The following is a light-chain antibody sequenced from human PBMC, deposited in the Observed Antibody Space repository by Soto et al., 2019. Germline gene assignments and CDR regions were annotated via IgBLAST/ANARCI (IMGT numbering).Light chain of an antibody. V-gene: IGLV2-11*01. CDR3: CSYAGSSTVV. CDR1: SSDVGGYKY. CDR2: DVS. J-gene: IGLJ2*01. Sequence: QSALTQPRSVSGSPGQSVTISCTGTSSDVGGYKYVSWYQQHPGKAPKLMIYDVSKRPSGVPDRFSGSKSGNTASLTISGLQTEDEADYYCCSYAGSSTVVFGGGTKLTVL.